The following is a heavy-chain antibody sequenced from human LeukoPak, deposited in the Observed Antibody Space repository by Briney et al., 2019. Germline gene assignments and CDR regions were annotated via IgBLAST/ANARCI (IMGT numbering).Heavy chain of an antibody. Sequence: GGSLRLSCEASGFTFSSYWMSWVRQAPGQGLEWVANIKQDGSEKYYVDSVKGRFTISRGNAKNSLYLQMSSLRAEDTAVYYCARYGSGSSYDYWGQGTLVTVSS. V-gene: IGHV3-7*03. CDR3: ARYGSGSSYDY. J-gene: IGHJ4*02. D-gene: IGHD3-10*01. CDR1: GFTFSSYW. CDR2: IKQDGSEK.